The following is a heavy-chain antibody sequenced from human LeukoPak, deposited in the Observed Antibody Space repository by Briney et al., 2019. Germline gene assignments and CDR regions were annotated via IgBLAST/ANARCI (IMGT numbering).Heavy chain of an antibody. CDR3: ARGSWSAADTNIDY. J-gene: IGHJ4*02. D-gene: IGHD6-13*01. CDR2: INSDGSRT. V-gene: IGHV3-74*01. CDR1: GFTLSTYW. Sequence: PGGSLRLSCAASGFTLSTYWMHWVRQGPGEGLVWVSCINSDGSRTTYADSVKGRFTISRDNAKNTLYLQMNTLRVEDTAVYYCARGSWSAADTNIDYWGQGTLVTVSS.